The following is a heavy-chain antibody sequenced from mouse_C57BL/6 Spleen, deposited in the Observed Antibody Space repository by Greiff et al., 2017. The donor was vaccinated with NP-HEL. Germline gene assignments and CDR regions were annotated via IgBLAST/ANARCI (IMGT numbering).Heavy chain of an antibody. CDR3: ARGDSSGYGYYFDY. J-gene: IGHJ2*01. CDR1: GYTFTSYW. Sequence: QVQLQQPGAELVMPGASVKLSCKASGYTFTSYWMPWVKQRPGQGLEWIGEIDPSDSYTNYNQKFKGKSTVTVDKSSSTAYMQLSSLTSEDSAVYYCARGDSSGYGYYFDYWGQGTTLTVSS. CDR2: IDPSDSYT. D-gene: IGHD3-2*02. V-gene: IGHV1-69*01.